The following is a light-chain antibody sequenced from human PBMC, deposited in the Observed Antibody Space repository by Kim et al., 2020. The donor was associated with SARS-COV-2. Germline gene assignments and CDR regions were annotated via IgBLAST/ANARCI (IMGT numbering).Light chain of an antibody. CDR2: DAS. V-gene: IGKV3-11*01. J-gene: IGKJ2*01. CDR1: QSISSY. CDR3: QRRNNWPPT. Sequence: EIVLTQSPATLSLSPGDRATLSCRASQSISSYLAWYQQKPGQAPRVLIYDASNRATGIPARFSGSGSGTDFTLTISSLEPEDFAVYYCQRRNNWPPTFGQGTKLEI.